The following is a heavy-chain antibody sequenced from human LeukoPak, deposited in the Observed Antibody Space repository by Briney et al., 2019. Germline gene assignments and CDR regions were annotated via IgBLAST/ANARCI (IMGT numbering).Heavy chain of an antibody. J-gene: IGHJ4*02. D-gene: IGHD3-22*01. V-gene: IGHV3-23*01. CDR2: ISGSGGTT. CDR3: VKGAEGYYYDSSNYPGS. CDR1: GFTFSTYA. Sequence: PGGSLRLSCAASGFTFSTYAMTWVRQAPGKGLEWVSTISGSGGTTYYADSVKGRFTISRDNSKNTLYLQMNSLRAEDTAVYYCVKGAEGYYYDSSNYPGSWGQGTLVTVSS.